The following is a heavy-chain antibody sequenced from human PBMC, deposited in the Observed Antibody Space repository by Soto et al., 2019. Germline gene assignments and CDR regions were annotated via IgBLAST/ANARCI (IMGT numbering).Heavy chain of an antibody. D-gene: IGHD3-10*01. CDR2: ISYNGEAT. V-gene: IGHV3-64D*06. CDR1: GFTFSGYS. Sequence: GGSLRLSCSASGFTFSGYSMLWARQAPGKGLEYVSAISYNGEATHYADSVKGRFTVSRDNSKNTLYLQMSSLKPEDTAVYYCVKERGASIVDFDYWGRGTLVTVSS. J-gene: IGHJ4*02. CDR3: VKERGASIVDFDY.